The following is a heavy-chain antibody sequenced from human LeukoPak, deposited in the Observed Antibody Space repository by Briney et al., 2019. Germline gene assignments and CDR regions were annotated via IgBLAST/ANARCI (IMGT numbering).Heavy chain of an antibody. D-gene: IGHD1-14*01. CDR3: ARLCRSRQYDAFDI. V-gene: IGHV5-51*01. CDR2: ISPGDSDT. CDR1: AYSFTSYW. Sequence: GESLKISCKGSAYSFTSYWIGWVRQMPGKGLEWMGIISPGDSDTRYSPSFRGQVTISADTSISSAYLQWSSLKASDTAMYYCARLCRSRQYDAFDIWGQGTMVTVSS. J-gene: IGHJ3*02.